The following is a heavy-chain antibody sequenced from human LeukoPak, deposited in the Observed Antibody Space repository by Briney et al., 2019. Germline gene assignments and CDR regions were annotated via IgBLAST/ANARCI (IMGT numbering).Heavy chain of an antibody. CDR3: ARNTGYSYGIRVRYYFDY. V-gene: IGHV4-59*01. CDR1: GCSISSYY. J-gene: IGHJ4*02. CDR2: IYYSGST. D-gene: IGHD5-18*01. Sequence: SETLSLTCTVSGCSISSYYWSWIRQPPGKGLEWIGYIYYSGSTNYNPSLKSRVTISVDTSKNQFSLKLSSVTAADTAVYYCARNTGYSYGIRVRYYFDYWGRGTLVTVSS.